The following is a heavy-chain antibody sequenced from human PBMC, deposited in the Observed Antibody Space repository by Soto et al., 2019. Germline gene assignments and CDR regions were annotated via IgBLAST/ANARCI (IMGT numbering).Heavy chain of an antibody. V-gene: IGHV1-69*01. J-gene: IGHJ4*02. CDR1: GGTFSIYA. CDR2: ITPVFGTT. D-gene: IGHD2-15*01. Sequence: QVHLVQSGPEVKKPGSSVKVSCRASGGTFSIYAISWVRQAPGQGLEWMGAITPVFGTTNHAETFRGRIAITADESTNTTYMELSSLTSDDTAIYYCARAPSCVGGICYVPLFFDSWGQGTLVTVSS. CDR3: ARAPSCVGGICYVPLFFDS.